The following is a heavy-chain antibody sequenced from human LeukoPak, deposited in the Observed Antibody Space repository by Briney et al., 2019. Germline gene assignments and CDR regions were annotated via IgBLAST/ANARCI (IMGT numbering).Heavy chain of an antibody. CDR1: GGSVSSGGYY. Sequence: PSQTLSLTCTVSGGSVSSGGYYWSWIRQHPGKGLEWIGYISYTGSTYYNPSLKSRVTISVDTSKNQFSLRLNSVTAADTAVYYCARDGFRMVREVPSLNYGMDVWGQGTTVTVSS. CDR3: ARDGFRMVREVPSLNYGMDV. J-gene: IGHJ6*02. V-gene: IGHV4-31*03. CDR2: ISYTGST. D-gene: IGHD3-10*01.